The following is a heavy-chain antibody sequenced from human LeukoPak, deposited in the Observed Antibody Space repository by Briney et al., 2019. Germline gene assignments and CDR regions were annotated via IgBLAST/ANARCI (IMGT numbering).Heavy chain of an antibody. V-gene: IGHV4-34*01. J-gene: IGHJ4*02. Sequence: SETLSITCGVSGGSLSGYFWNWIRQPPGKGLEYIGEVNHGGATIVNPSLQSRVTISIDTSRNQFSLRLSSVTAADTAVYYCARGRENYYGGSGYAFGRYFDYWAQGTLVTVSS. D-gene: IGHD3-22*01. CDR2: VNHGGAT. CDR1: GGSLSGYF. CDR3: ARGRENYYGGSGYAFGRYFDY.